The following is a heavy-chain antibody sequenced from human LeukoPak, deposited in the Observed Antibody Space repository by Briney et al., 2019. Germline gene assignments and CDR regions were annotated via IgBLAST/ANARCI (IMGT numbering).Heavy chain of an antibody. V-gene: IGHV3-30-3*01. D-gene: IGHD3-22*01. J-gene: IGHJ4*02. CDR3: ARSSGFWDYYYDSSGYYPFDY. Sequence: GGSLRLSCAASGFTFSSYAMHWVRQAPGKGLEWVAVISYDGSNKYYADSVKGRFTISRDNSKNTLYLQMNSLRAEDTAVYYCARSSGFWDYYYDSSGYYPFDYWGQGTLVTVSS. CDR2: ISYDGSNK. CDR1: GFTFSSYA.